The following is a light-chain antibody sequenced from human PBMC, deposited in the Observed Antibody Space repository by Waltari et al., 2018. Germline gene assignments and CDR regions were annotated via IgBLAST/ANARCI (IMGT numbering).Light chain of an antibody. Sequence: SYELTQPSSVSVSPGQTARITCSGAVLAKKYARWFQPKPGQAPVLVIYKDRERPSGIPERVSGSSSGTTVTLTISGAQVEDEADYYCYSAADNNLVFGGGTKLTVL. CDR3: YSAADNNLV. CDR2: KDR. J-gene: IGLJ2*01. V-gene: IGLV3-27*01. CDR1: VLAKKY.